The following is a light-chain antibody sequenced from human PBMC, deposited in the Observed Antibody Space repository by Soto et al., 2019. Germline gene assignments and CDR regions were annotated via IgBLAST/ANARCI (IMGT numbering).Light chain of an antibody. CDR3: SSYTSSSLYV. V-gene: IGLV2-14*01. J-gene: IGLJ1*01. CDR2: DVN. CDR1: SSDVGSYNY. Sequence: QSALTQPASVSGSPGQSITLSCTGTSSDVGSYNYVSWYQQHPGKAPKLMIYDVNNRPSGVSNRFSGSKSGNTASLTISGLQAEDEADYYCSSYTSSSLYVFGTGTKLTVL.